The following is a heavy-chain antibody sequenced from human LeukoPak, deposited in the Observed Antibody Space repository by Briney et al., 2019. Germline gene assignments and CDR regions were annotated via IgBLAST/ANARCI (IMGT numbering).Heavy chain of an antibody. J-gene: IGHJ2*01. D-gene: IGHD7-27*01. Sequence: ASVKVSCKASGYTFTSYYMHWVRQAPGQGLEWMGIINPSGGSTSYAQKFQGRVTMTTDTSTSTAYMELRSLRSDDTAVYYCARVAGWGRSYWYFDLWGRGTLVTVSS. CDR3: ARVAGWGRSYWYFDL. CDR2: INPSGGST. V-gene: IGHV1-46*01. CDR1: GYTFTSYY.